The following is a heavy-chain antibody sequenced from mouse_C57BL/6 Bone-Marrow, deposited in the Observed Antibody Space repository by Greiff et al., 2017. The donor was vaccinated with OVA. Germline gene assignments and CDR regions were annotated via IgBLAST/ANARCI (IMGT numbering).Heavy chain of an antibody. D-gene: IGHD1-1*01. Sequence: VKLQESGAELVRPGTSVKVSCKASGYAFTNYLIEWVKQRPGQGLEWIGVINPGSGGTNYNEKFKGKATLTADKSSSTAYMQLSSLTSEDSAVYFCARPPPDYYYFDYWGQGTTLTVSS. CDR1: GYAFTNYL. CDR3: ARPPPDYYYFDY. CDR2: INPGSGGT. V-gene: IGHV1-54*01. J-gene: IGHJ2*01.